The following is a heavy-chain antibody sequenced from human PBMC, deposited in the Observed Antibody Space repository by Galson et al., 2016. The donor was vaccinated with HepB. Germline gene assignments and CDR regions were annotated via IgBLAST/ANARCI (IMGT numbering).Heavy chain of an antibody. V-gene: IGHV3-23*01. J-gene: IGHJ4*02. CDR1: GFTFSIYA. CDR2: ITGRGDAT. Sequence: SLRLSCAASGFTFSIYAMSWVRQAPGNGLQWVSAITGRGDATYYADSVRGRFTISRDQSRNTLFLQMNSLRAEDTAIYYCVKDRGSGVGGVIINYDYWGQGILVTVSS. D-gene: IGHD3-10*01. CDR3: VKDRGSGVGGVIINYDY.